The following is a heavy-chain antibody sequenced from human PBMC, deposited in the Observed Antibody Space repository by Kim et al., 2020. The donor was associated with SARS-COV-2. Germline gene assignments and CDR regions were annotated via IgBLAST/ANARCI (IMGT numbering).Heavy chain of an antibody. CDR1: GFTFNKNA. Sequence: GGSLRLSCAASGFTFNKNAMTWVRQAPGKGLEWVSTITDSGAKTYYADSVQGRFTISRDNSKGTVDLQMNSLRPEDTAIYYCAKGMIDHWGQGTLVTVSS. J-gene: IGHJ5*02. V-gene: IGHV3-23*01. CDR3: AKGMIDH. CDR2: ITDSGAKT.